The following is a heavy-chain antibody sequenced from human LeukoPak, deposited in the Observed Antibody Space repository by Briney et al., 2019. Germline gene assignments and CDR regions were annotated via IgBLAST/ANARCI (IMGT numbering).Heavy chain of an antibody. V-gene: IGHV4-59*12. Sequence: PSETLSLTCTVSGGSISSYYWSWIRQPPGKGLEWIGYIYYSGSTYYNPSLKSRVTISVDTSKNQFSLKLSSVTAADTAVYYCARDARLGRGPLYYYGMDVWGQGTAVTVSS. D-gene: IGHD3-16*01. CDR1: GGSISSYY. CDR2: IYYSGST. J-gene: IGHJ6*02. CDR3: ARDARLGRGPLYYYGMDV.